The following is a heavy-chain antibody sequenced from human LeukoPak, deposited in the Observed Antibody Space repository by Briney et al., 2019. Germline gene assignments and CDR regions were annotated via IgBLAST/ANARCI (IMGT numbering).Heavy chain of an antibody. CDR2: INPNSGGT. CDR1: GYTFTGYY. Sequence: GASVKVSCKASGYTFTGYYMHWVRQAPGQGLEWMGWINPNSGGTNYAQKLQGRVTMTTDTSTSTAYMELRSLRSDDTAVYYCARDSFRAPDAFDIWGQGTMVTVSS. D-gene: IGHD3-16*02. V-gene: IGHV1-2*02. CDR3: ARDSFRAPDAFDI. J-gene: IGHJ3*02.